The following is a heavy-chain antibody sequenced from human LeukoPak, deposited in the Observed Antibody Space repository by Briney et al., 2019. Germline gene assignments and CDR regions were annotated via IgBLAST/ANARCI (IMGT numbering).Heavy chain of an antibody. D-gene: IGHD3-10*01. V-gene: IGHV4-4*07. CDR3: ARDMGIEHYGSGGLAFVI. CDR2: IPNSGAT. CDR1: GASIIRAY. J-gene: IGHJ3*02. Sequence: SETLSLTCTVSGASIIRAYWNWVRNPAGEGQEWKGLIPNSGATNENPSFRSRLTMSADTSKNQFSLKLSSVTAADTAVYYCARDMGIEHYGSGGLAFVIWGQGTVVTVSS.